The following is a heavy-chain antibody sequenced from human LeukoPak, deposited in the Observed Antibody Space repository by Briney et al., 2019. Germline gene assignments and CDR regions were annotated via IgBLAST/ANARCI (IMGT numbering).Heavy chain of an antibody. CDR3: ARSIVDPSYFQH. CDR1: GGSISSSDYY. J-gene: IGHJ1*01. D-gene: IGHD3-22*01. CDR2: IYYSGST. Sequence: SETQSLTCTVSGGSISSSDYYWSWIRQPPGKGLEWIGYIYYSGSTYYNPSLKSRVTISVDTSKNQFSLKLSSVTAADTAVYYCARSIVDPSYFQHWGQGTLVTVSS. V-gene: IGHV4-31*03.